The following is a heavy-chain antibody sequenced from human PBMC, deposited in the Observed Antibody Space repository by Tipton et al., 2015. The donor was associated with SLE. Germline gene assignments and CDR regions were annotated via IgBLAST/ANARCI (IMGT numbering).Heavy chain of an antibody. Sequence: TLSLTCAVSGGSFSSDGFSWSWIRQLPGKGLEWIGEINHSGSTNYNPSLKSRVTISVDTSKNQFSLKLSSVTAADTAVYYCARGRGYYYDSSGSFDYWGQGTLVTVSS. D-gene: IGHD3-22*01. CDR3: ARGRGYYYDSSGSFDY. CDR2: INHSGST. J-gene: IGHJ4*02. V-gene: IGHV4-34*01. CDR1: GGSFSSDGFS.